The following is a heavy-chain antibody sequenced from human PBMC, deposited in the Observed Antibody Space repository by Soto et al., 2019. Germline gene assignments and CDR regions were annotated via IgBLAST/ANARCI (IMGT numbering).Heavy chain of an antibody. CDR3: ARSIVVVTALDY. J-gene: IGHJ4*02. Sequence: GGSLRLSCVASGFTFSAYAMHWVRQAPGKGLEWVALIWYDGSNKYYADSVKGRFTISRDNSKNTLYLQMNSLRADDTGVYYCARSIVVVTALDYWGQGTLVTVSS. CDR2: IWYDGSNK. V-gene: IGHV3-33*01. CDR1: GFTFSAYA. D-gene: IGHD2-21*02.